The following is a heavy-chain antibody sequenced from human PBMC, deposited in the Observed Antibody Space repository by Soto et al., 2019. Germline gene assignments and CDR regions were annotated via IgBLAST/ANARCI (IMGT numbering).Heavy chain of an antibody. CDR3: ASSITMIVVAYGMDV. J-gene: IGHJ6*02. Sequence: SCKASGSTFTNFTIHWVRQAPGQGLEWMGGIIPIFSTTNYAQKFQGRVTITADESTRTAYMELSSLKSEDTAVYYCASSITMIVVAYGMDVWGQGATVTVSS. CDR1: GSTFTNFT. V-gene: IGHV1-69*01. CDR2: IIPIFSTT. D-gene: IGHD3-22*01.